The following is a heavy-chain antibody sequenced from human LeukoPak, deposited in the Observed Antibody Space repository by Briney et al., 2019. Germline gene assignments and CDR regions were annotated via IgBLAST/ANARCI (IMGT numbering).Heavy chain of an antibody. J-gene: IGHJ4*02. V-gene: IGHV4-31*03. CDR2: ASYSGGT. CDR1: GGSVTGGGYY. Sequence: SETLSLTCSVSGGSVTGGGYYWSWIRQHPGKGLEWIGFASYSGGTYYNPSLMSRITISVDRSQNQFSLRMRDVTAADTAVYFCWTAECEYFYSDSWGQGALVAVSS. D-gene: IGHD2/OR15-2a*01. CDR3: WTAECEYFYSDS.